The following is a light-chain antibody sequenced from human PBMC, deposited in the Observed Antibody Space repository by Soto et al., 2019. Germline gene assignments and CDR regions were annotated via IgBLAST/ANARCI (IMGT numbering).Light chain of an antibody. CDR3: MQSLQTPLT. CDR1: QSLLHTNGYNY. J-gene: IGKJ3*01. V-gene: IGKV2-28*01. CDR2: LGS. Sequence: DLVMTQSPPSLPVTPGEPASISCSSSQSLLHTNGYNYLDWYLQKPGQSPQLLIYLGSNLAYGVPDRFSGSGSDTDFTLNITKVEADDVGVYYCMQSLQTPLTFGPGTKVDIK.